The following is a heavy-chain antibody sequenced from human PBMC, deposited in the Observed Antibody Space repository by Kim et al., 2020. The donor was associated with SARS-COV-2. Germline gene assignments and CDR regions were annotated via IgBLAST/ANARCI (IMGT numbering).Heavy chain of an antibody. V-gene: IGHV3-23*01. CDR2: ISGSGGST. CDR1: KFTFSNYA. CDR3: AKDYYDSSGYYITRSALDI. D-gene: IGHD3-22*01. Sequence: GGSLRLSCAASKFTFSNYAMNWVRLAPGKGLEWVSAISGSGGSTYYADSVKGRFTISRDNSKNTLYLQMYSLRAEDTAVYYCAKDYYDSSGYYITRSALDIWGQGTMVTASS. J-gene: IGHJ3*02.